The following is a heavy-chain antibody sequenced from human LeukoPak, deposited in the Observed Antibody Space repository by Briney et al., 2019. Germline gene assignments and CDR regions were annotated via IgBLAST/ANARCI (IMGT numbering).Heavy chain of an antibody. Sequence: PGGSLRLSCAASGFTFDDYAMHWVRQAPGKGLEWVALIRGDGGTTDYADSVKGRFTISRDNSKNSLYLQMNSLRTEDTALYYCAKAPYCGGDCYYGNWFDPWGQGTLVTVSS. J-gene: IGHJ5*02. CDR2: IRGDGGTT. CDR3: AKAPYCGGDCYYGNWFDP. CDR1: GFTFDDYA. D-gene: IGHD2-21*02. V-gene: IGHV3-43*02.